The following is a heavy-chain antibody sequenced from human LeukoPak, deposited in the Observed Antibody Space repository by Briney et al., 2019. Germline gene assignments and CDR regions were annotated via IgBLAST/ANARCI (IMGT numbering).Heavy chain of an antibody. D-gene: IGHD3-16*01. CDR3: ARLVPGGAFDI. V-gene: IGHV4-59*08. CDR1: GGSISSYY. J-gene: IGHJ3*02. Sequence: NPSETLSLTCTVSGGSISSYYWSWIRQPPGKGLEWIGYIYYSGSTNYNPSLKSRVTISVDTSKNQFSLKLSSVTAADTVVYYCARLVPGGAFDIWGQGTMVTVSS. CDR2: IYYSGST.